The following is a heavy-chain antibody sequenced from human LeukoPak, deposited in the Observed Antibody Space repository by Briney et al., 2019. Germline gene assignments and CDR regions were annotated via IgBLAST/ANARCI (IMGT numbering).Heavy chain of an antibody. V-gene: IGHV1-2*02. CDR1: GYTFTGYY. J-gene: IGHJ4*02. CDR2: INPNSGGT. CDR3: ARKENYYDSNHYSEY. Sequence: ASVKVSCKASGYTFTGYYMHWVRQAPGQGLEWMGWINPNSGGTNYAQKFQGRVTMTKDTSISTACMEMRRLRSDDTAVYYCARKENYYDSNHYSEYWGQGTLVTVSS. D-gene: IGHD3-22*01.